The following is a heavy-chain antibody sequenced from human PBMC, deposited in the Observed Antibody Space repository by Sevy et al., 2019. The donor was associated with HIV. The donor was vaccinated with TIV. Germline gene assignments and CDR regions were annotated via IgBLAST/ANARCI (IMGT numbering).Heavy chain of an antibody. CDR3: VREDNNAPRTLLSFDI. Sequence: ASVKVSCKATGYMFSDYNMHWVRQAPGQGLEWMALINPNSGVTIYSQKFRGRVSLTRDTSMSTAYMELSALTSNDTAVYYCVREDNNAPRTLLSFDIWGQGTMVTVSS. CDR1: GYMFSDYN. J-gene: IGHJ3*02. D-gene: IGHD1-20*01. CDR2: INPNSGVT. V-gene: IGHV1-2*06.